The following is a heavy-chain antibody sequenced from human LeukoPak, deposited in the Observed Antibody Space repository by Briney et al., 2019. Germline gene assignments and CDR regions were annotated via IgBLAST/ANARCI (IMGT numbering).Heavy chain of an antibody. Sequence: ASVKVSCKAYGYTFTTYDIHWVRQATGQGLEWMGWMNPNSDNTDYAQKFQGRVTMTKNTSVTTAYMELRSLRSEDTAVYYCAKRAPLYSSTPGNYFDSWGQGTLVTVSS. CDR1: GYTFTTYD. J-gene: IGHJ4*02. CDR2: MNPNSDNT. V-gene: IGHV1-8*01. D-gene: IGHD6-19*01. CDR3: AKRAPLYSSTPGNYFDS.